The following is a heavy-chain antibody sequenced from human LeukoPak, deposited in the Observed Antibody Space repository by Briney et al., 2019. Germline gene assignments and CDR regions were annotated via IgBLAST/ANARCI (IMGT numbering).Heavy chain of an antibody. Sequence: ASVKVSCKASGYTFTDYYIHWVRQAPGQGLEWMGWISAYNGNTNYAQKLQGRVTMTTDTSTSTAYMELRSLRSDDTAVYYCARVPVGNYDFWSGYLAYYFDYWGQGTLVTVSS. CDR2: ISAYNGNT. CDR3: ARVPVGNYDFWSGYLAYYFDY. J-gene: IGHJ4*02. CDR1: GYTFTDYY. D-gene: IGHD3-3*01. V-gene: IGHV1-18*04.